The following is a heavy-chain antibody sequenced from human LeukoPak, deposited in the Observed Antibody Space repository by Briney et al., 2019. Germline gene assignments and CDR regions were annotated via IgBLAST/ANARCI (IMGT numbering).Heavy chain of an antibody. Sequence: PGGSLRLSCAASGFTFSNYAMSWVRQAPGKGLEWVSTLGGRGVLTYYADSVRGRFTVSRDNSKNTFYPQMNSLRAEDTAVYYCARRDGSGYYALDYWGQGFLVTVSS. CDR3: ARRDGSGYYALDY. D-gene: IGHD3-22*01. V-gene: IGHV3-23*01. CDR2: LGGRGVLT. CDR1: GFTFSNYA. J-gene: IGHJ4*02.